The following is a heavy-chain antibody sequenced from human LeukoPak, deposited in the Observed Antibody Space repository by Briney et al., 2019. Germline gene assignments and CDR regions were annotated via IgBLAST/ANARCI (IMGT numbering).Heavy chain of an antibody. J-gene: IGHJ4*02. D-gene: IGHD2/OR15-2a*01. CDR1: GFTVSSNY. CDR3: ARLIEGSPADY. V-gene: IGHV3-66*01. CDR2: IYSGGST. Sequence: GGSLRLSCAASGFTVSSNYMSWVRQAPGKGLEWVSVIYSGGSTYYADSVKGRFTISRDNSKNTLYLQMNSLRAEDTAVYYCARLIEGSPADYWGQGTLVTVSS.